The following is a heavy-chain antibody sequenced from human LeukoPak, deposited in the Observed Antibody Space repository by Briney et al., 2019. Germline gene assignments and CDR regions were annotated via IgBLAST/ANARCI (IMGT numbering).Heavy chain of an antibody. CDR2: IKSKTDGGTT. CDR3: TTGEVRLWFGDQARFDP. J-gene: IGHJ5*02. V-gene: IGHV3-15*01. Sequence: GGSLRLSCAASGFTFSNAWMSWVRQAPGKGLEWVGRIKSKTDGGTTDYAAPVKGRFTISRDDSKNTLYLQMNSLKTEDTAVYYCTTGEVRLWFGDQARFDPWGQGTLVTVSS. CDR1: GFTFSNAW. D-gene: IGHD3-10*01.